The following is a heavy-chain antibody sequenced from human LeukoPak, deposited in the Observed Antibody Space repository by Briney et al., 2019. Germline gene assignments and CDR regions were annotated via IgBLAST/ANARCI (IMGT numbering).Heavy chain of an antibody. CDR1: GFTFSSYA. CDR2: ISYDGSNK. D-gene: IGHD6-19*01. V-gene: IGHV3-30-3*01. CDR3: ARKYTSDRSYGMDV. J-gene: IGHJ6*02. Sequence: GGSLRLSCAASGFTFSSYAMHWVRQAPGKGLEWVAVISYDGSNKYYADSVKGRFTISRDNSKNTLYLQMNSLRAEDTAVYYCARKYTSDRSYGMDVWGQGTTVTVSS.